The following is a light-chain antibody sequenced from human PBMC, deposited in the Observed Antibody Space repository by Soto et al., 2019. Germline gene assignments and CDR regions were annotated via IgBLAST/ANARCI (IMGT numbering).Light chain of an antibody. CDR3: QQYNNWPPLT. Sequence: MTHSPVTLSVSPGERATLSCRASQFIGSILAWYQQKPAQPPRLLIDDASTRATGIPPRFSGSGSGTEFTLTISSLQSEDFAVYYCQQYNNWPPLTFGGGTKVDIK. J-gene: IGKJ4*01. CDR2: DAS. V-gene: IGKV3-15*01. CDR1: QFIGSI.